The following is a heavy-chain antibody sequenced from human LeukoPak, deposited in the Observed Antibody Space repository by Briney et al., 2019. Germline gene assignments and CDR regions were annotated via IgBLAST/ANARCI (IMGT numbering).Heavy chain of an antibody. J-gene: IGHJ3*02. D-gene: IGHD3-22*01. CDR3: ARGPYSYDSSGAFDI. Sequence: SETLSLTCTVSGGSISHYYWSWIRQPPGRGLEWITYIYSSGGTNYNPSLKSRVTISVDTSKNQFSLKLSSVTAADTAVYFCARGPYSYDSSGAFDIWGQGTMVTVSS. CDR2: IYSSGGT. V-gene: IGHV4-59*08. CDR1: GGSISHYY.